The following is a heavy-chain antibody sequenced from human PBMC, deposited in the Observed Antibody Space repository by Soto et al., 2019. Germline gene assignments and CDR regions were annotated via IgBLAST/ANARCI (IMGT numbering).Heavy chain of an antibody. CDR3: AADLPVEEDSLDY. Sequence: GGSLRLSCAASGFTFRNYNMNWVRQAPGKGLDWVGRILSRGSGGTTQYAAFVKGRFTISRDDSSNTLFLQMNSLRTEDTAVYYCAADLPVEEDSLDYWGQGTLVTVSS. CDR1: GFTFRNYN. D-gene: IGHD6-19*01. J-gene: IGHJ4*02. V-gene: IGHV3-15*01. CDR2: ILSRGSGGTT.